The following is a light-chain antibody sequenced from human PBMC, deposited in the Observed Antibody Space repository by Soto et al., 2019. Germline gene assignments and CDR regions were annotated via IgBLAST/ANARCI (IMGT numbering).Light chain of an antibody. V-gene: IGLV4-69*01. CDR1: SGHSSYA. J-gene: IGLJ3*02. Sequence: QPVLTQSPSASASLGASVKLTCTLSSGHSSYAIAWHQQQPEKGPRYLMKLNSDGSHSKGDGIPDRFSGSSSGAERYLTISSLQSEDEADYHCQTWGTGTRGVFGGGTKLTVL. CDR2: LNSDGSH. CDR3: QTWGTGTRGV.